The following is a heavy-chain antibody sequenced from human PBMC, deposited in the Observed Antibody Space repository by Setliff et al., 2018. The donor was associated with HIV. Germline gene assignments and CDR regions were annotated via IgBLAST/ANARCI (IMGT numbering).Heavy chain of an antibody. V-gene: IGHV4-39*01. CDR1: GGSISSSSYY. CDR3: ARQGNYYGSQKDY. J-gene: IGHJ4*02. D-gene: IGHD3-10*01. Sequence: SETLSLTCTVSGGSISSSSYYWGWIRQPPGKGLEWIGSIYYSGSTYYNPSLKSRVTISVDTSKDQFSLKLSSVTAADTAVYYCARQGNYYGSQKDYWGQGTLVTVSS. CDR2: IYYSGST.